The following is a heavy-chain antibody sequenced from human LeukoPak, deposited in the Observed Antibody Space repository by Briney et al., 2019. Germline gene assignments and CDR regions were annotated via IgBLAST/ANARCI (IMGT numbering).Heavy chain of an antibody. CDR1: GFTFSSYG. CDR3: ARDRAANQDWVEFDP. Sequence: PGGSLRLSCAASGFTFSSYGMHWVRQAPGKGLEWVAVIWYDGSNKYYADSVKGRFTISRDESENTLYLQMNSLRVEDTAVYFCARDRAANQDWVEFDPWGQGTPVIVSS. CDR2: IWYDGSNK. V-gene: IGHV3-33*01. J-gene: IGHJ5*02. D-gene: IGHD3/OR15-3a*01.